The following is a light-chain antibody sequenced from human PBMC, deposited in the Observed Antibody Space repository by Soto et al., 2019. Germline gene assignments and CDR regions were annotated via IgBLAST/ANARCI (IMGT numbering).Light chain of an antibody. J-gene: IGKJ1*01. V-gene: IGKV3-15*01. CDR1: RSFDTY. CDR3: HQYYNRPPWT. CDR2: PTS. Sequence: EILMTQSPATLSVSPGDTATLSGRASRSFDTYLAGYQQKPGQAPRPLVFPTSPRATAVPDRFRGSRSGTDFTLTISSLQPEDSATYYCHQYYNRPPWTFGQGTKVEI.